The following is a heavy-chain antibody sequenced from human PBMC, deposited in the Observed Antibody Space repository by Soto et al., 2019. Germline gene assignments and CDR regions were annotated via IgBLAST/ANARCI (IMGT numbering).Heavy chain of an antibody. D-gene: IGHD1-1*01. Sequence: GGSLRPSCAAPGLTFSSFEVNWVRQAPGQGLEWISYISTSVMTSSGSIIYYADSVKGRFTISSDDANNSLYLQMISLRAEDTAVYYCARVGNPLDYWGQGTLVTVSS. J-gene: IGHJ4*02. CDR1: GLTFSSFE. CDR2: ISTSVMTSSGSII. V-gene: IGHV3-48*03. CDR3: ARVGNPLDY.